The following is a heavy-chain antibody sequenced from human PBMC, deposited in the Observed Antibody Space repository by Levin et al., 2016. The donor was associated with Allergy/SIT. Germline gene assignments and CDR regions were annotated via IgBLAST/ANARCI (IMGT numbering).Heavy chain of an antibody. CDR3: ARARRITIFGVPIT. Sequence: WIRQPPGKGLEWIGYIYYSGSTYYNPSLKSRVTISVDTSKNQFSLKLSSVTAADTAVYYCARARRITIFGVPITWGQGTLVTVSS. D-gene: IGHD3-3*01. J-gene: IGHJ5*02. V-gene: IGHV4-31*02. CDR2: IYYSGST.